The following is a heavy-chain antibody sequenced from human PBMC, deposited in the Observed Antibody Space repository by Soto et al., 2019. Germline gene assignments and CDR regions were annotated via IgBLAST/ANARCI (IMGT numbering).Heavy chain of an antibody. CDR3: TSWNYGDYADY. V-gene: IGHV3-73*01. CDR2: IRSKANSYAT. CDR1: GFTFRGSA. D-gene: IGHD1-7*01. Sequence: PGGSLRLSCAASGFTFRGSAMHWVRQASGKGLKRVGRIRSKANSYATAYAASVKCRFTISRDDSKNTAYLQMNSLKTEDTAVYYCTSWNYGDYADYWGQGP. J-gene: IGHJ4*02.